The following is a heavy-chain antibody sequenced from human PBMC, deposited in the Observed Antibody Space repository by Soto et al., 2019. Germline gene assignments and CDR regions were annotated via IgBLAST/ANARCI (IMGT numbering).Heavy chain of an antibody. CDR3: ARDVFPYYDILTGSPPNWYDP. CDR1: GGSISSYY. V-gene: IGHV4-4*07. J-gene: IGHJ5*02. CDR2: IYTSGST. Sequence: SETLSLTCTVSGGSISSYYWSWIRQPAGKGLEWIGRIYTSGSTNYNPSLKSRVTMSVETFKNHLSLTLSSLTAEDTAVYYCARDVFPYYDILTGSPPNWYDPWGQGTLVTVSS. D-gene: IGHD3-9*01.